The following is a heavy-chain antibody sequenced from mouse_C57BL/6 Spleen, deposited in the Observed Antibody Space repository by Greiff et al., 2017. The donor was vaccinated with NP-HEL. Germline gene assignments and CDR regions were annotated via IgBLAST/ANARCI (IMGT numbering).Heavy chain of an antibody. CDR2: IHPNSGST. D-gene: IGHD1-1*01. Sequence: QVQLQQPGAELVKPGASVKLSCKASGYTFTSYWMHWVKQRPGQGLEWIGMIHPNSGSTNYNEKFKSKATLTVDKSSSTAYMQLSSLTSEDSAVYYCAFITTVVATRSYFDYWGQGTTLTVSS. J-gene: IGHJ2*01. V-gene: IGHV1-64*01. CDR1: GYTFTSYW. CDR3: AFITTVVATRSYFDY.